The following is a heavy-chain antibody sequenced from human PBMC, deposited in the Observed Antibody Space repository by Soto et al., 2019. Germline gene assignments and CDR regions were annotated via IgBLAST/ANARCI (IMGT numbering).Heavy chain of an antibody. V-gene: IGHV3-30*18. Sequence: QVQLVESGGGVVQPGGTLRLSCAASGFTFSSYGMLWVRQAPGKGLEWVAVIAYDGSLKYYVDSVKGRFTISRDNSKNTLYLQINSLRAEDTAVYYCAKDLKVSGSHYGTLNYYYGMDVWGQGTTVSVSS. D-gene: IGHD3-10*01. CDR1: GFTFSSYG. J-gene: IGHJ6*02. CDR2: IAYDGSLK. CDR3: AKDLKVSGSHYGTLNYYYGMDV.